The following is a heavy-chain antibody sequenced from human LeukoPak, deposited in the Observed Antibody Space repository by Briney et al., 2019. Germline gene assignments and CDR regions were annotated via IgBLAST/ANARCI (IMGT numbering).Heavy chain of an antibody. CDR1: GGSISGYY. CDR2: IYYSGST. V-gene: IGHV4-59*01. J-gene: IGHJ4*02. Sequence: SETLSLTCIVSGGSISGYYWSWFRQPPGKGLEWIGYIYYSGSTNYNPSLKSRVTISVDTSKSQFSLKLSSVTAADTAVYYCASHKGFWGQGTLVTVSS. CDR3: ASHKGF.